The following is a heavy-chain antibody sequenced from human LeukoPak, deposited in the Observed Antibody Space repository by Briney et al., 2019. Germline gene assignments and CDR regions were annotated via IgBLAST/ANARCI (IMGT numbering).Heavy chain of an antibody. V-gene: IGHV1-24*01. CDR3: ATDLRDYVWGSYRRFDY. CDR1: GYTLTQLS. CDR2: FDPEDGET. Sequence: ASVNVSCTVSGYTLTQLSMLWVRQAPGKGLGGMGGFDPEDGETIYAKKFQGRVTMTEDTSTDTAYMELSSLRSEDTAVYYCATDLRDYVWGSYRRFDYWGQGTLVTVSS. D-gene: IGHD3-16*02. J-gene: IGHJ4*02.